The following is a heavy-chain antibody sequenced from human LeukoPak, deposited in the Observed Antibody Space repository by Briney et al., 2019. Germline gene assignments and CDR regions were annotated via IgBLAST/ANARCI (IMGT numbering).Heavy chain of an antibody. CDR1: GFTFGSYS. V-gene: IGHV3-69-1*01. J-gene: IGHJ3*02. Sequence: GGSLRLSCAASGFTFGSYSMNWVRQAPGKGLEWVATMTRSSAIFYADSVKGRVTISRDNARNSVYLQMNSLRDDDTAVYSCARAQTMFWEFDGFDIWGRGTKVTVSS. CDR3: ARAQTMFWEFDGFDI. D-gene: IGHD3-10*02. CDR2: MTRSSAI.